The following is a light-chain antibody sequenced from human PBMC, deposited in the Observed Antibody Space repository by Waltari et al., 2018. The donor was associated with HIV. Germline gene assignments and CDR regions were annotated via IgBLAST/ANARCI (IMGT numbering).Light chain of an antibody. V-gene: IGKV1-NL1*01. CDR3: QQYHTVPYT. CDR1: QAISDS. J-gene: IGKJ3*01. Sequence: DIQMTQSPSSLSASVGDRVTITCRASQAISDSLAWYQQTPGKAPKHLVSAASRLESGVPSRFSGSGSGTEYTLTISSLQPADFATYYCQQYHTVPYTFGPGAKVDI. CDR2: AAS.